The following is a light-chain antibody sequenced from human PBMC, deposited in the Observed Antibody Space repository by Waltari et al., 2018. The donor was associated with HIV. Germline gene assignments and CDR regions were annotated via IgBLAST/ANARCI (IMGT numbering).Light chain of an antibody. CDR1: SSNVGNNY. CDR3: AALDDSLIDQVV. J-gene: IGLJ2*01. CDR2: INN. Sequence: SALTPPPSVSATPGQRVTISCSGISSNVGNNYVYWSQQPPGTAPKLLISINNQRPSGIPDRFSASKSGTSASLAISGLRSEDEADYYCAALDDSLIDQVVFGGGTKLTVL. V-gene: IGLV1-47*01.